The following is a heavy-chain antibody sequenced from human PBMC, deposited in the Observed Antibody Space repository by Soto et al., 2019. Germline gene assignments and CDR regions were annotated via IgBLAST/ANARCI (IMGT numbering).Heavy chain of an antibody. CDR2: TYYRSKWYN. Sequence: PSQTLSLTCAISGDSVSSNSAAWNWIRQSPSRGLEWLGRTYYRSKWYNDYAVSVKSRITINPDTSKNQFSLQLNSVTPEDTAVYYCARGHYDILTGYSDGPNNWFDPWGQGTLVTVYS. D-gene: IGHD3-9*01. V-gene: IGHV6-1*01. CDR3: ARGHYDILTGYSDGPNNWFDP. CDR1: GDSVSSNSAA. J-gene: IGHJ5*02.